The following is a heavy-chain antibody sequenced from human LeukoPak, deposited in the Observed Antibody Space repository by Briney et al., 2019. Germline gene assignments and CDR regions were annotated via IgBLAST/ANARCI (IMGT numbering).Heavy chain of an antibody. Sequence: SEILSLTCTVSGGSISSYYWSWIRQHPGKGLEWIGHIYYSGSTYYNPSLKSRVTISVDTSKNQFSLKLSSVTAADTAVYYCARGIAVAAPYYFDYWGQGTLVTVSS. V-gene: IGHV4-59*06. D-gene: IGHD6-19*01. CDR3: ARGIAVAAPYYFDY. CDR1: GGSISSYY. J-gene: IGHJ4*02. CDR2: IYYSGST.